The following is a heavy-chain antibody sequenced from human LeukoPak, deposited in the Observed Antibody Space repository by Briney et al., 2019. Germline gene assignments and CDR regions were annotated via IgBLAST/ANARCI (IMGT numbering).Heavy chain of an antibody. CDR2: IYYSGST. CDR1: GGSISSSSYY. CDR3: ARVIYGDRDFDY. Sequence: PSETLSLTCTVSGGSISSSSYYWGWIRQPPGKGLEWIGSIYYSGSTYYNPSLKSRVTISVDTSKNQFSLKLSSVTAADTAVYYCARVIYGDRDFDYWGQGTLVTVSS. D-gene: IGHD4-17*01. V-gene: IGHV4-39*01. J-gene: IGHJ4*02.